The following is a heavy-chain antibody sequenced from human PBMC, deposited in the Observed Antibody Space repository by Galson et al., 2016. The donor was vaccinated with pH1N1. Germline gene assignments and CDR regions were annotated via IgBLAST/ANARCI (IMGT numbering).Heavy chain of an antibody. Sequence: CAISGDSVSSSSDTWNWIRQSPRRGLEWLGRIYLRSKWYYEYAPSLQGRLRISPDTSSNQMSLHLNSVTLDDAAVYYCAREVWLRRGYYIDHWGQGSLVTVSS. D-gene: IGHD3-3*01. CDR3: AREVWLRRGYYIDH. J-gene: IGHJ4*02. CDR2: IYLRSKWYY. V-gene: IGHV6-1*01. CDR1: GDSVSSSSDT.